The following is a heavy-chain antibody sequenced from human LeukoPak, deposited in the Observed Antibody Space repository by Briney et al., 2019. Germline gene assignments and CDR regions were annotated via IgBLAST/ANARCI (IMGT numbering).Heavy chain of an antibody. Sequence: SQTRSLTCTVSGGSISSGGYYWSWIRQPPGKGLEWIGYIYHSGSTYYNPSLKSRVTISVDRSKNQFSLKLSSVTAADTAVYYCARMAYSSSSCFDYWGQGTLVTVSS. CDR2: IYHSGST. D-gene: IGHD6-6*01. CDR1: GGSISSGGYY. CDR3: ARMAYSSSSCFDY. V-gene: IGHV4-30-2*01. J-gene: IGHJ4*02.